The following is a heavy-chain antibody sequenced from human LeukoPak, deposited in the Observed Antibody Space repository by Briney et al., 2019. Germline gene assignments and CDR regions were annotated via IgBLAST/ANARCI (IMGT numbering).Heavy chain of an antibody. V-gene: IGHV3-23*01. Sequence: GGSLRLSCVGSGFAFSSYHLSWVRQIPGKGLEWLSVVTANSDNIYYADSVKGRFTISRDNSKDTLYLQMNGLRAEDSALYYSANLQKGNYKANFWGQGTLVTVSS. CDR2: VTANSDNI. CDR1: GFAFSSYH. J-gene: IGHJ4*02. CDR3: ANLQKGNYKANF. D-gene: IGHD3-10*01.